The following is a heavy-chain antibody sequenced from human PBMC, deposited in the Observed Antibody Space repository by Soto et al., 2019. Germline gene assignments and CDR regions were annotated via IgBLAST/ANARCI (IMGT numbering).Heavy chain of an antibody. J-gene: IGHJ4*02. Sequence: QVQLVESGGGVVQPGRSLRLSCAASGFTFSSYGMHWVRQAPGKGLEWVAVILYDGSNKYYADSVKGRFTISRDNSKNTLYLQMNSLRAEDTAVYYCAKGRGTFGGVIASRYFDYWGQGTLVSVSS. CDR1: GFTFSSYG. CDR2: ILYDGSNK. CDR3: AKGRGTFGGVIASRYFDY. V-gene: IGHV3-30*18. D-gene: IGHD3-16*02.